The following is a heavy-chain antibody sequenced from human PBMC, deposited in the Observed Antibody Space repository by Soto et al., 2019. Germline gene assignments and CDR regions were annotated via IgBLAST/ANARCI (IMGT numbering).Heavy chain of an antibody. CDR1: GGSVSSGSYY. V-gene: IGHV4-61*01. Sequence: SETLSLTCTVSGGSVSSGSYYWSWIRQSPGKGLEWIGYIYYSGSTNYNPSLKSRVTISVDTSKNQFSLKLSSVTAADTAVYYCARGEYSSSSGYYYGMDVWGQGTTVTVSS. D-gene: IGHD6-6*01. J-gene: IGHJ6*02. CDR2: IYYSGST. CDR3: ARGEYSSSSGYYYGMDV.